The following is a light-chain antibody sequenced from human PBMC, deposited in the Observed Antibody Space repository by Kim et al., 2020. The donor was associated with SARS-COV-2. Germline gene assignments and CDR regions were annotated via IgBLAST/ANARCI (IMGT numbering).Light chain of an antibody. CDR2: KDS. J-gene: IGLJ1*01. V-gene: IGLV3-25*03. CDR3: QSADGSGTYV. Sequence: SYELTQPPSVSVSPGQTARITCSGDALPEKQTYWYQQKSGQAPLLLIYKDSERASGIPGRFSGSSSGTTVTLTISGVQAEDDADYYCQSADGSGTYVFGTGTQLTVL. CDR1: ALPEKQ.